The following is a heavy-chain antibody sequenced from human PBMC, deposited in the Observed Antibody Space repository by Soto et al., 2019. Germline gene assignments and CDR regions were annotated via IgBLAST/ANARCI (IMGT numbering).Heavy chain of an antibody. D-gene: IGHD3-3*01. Sequence: ETLSLTCAVYGGSFSGYYWSWIRQPPGKGLEWIGEINHSGSTNYNPSLKSRVTISVDTSKNQFSLKLSSVTAADTAVYYCARGPYDFWSGYYQNYYYYGMDVWGQGTTVTVSS. CDR1: GGSFSGYY. CDR2: INHSGST. CDR3: ARGPYDFWSGYYQNYYYYGMDV. V-gene: IGHV4-34*01. J-gene: IGHJ6*02.